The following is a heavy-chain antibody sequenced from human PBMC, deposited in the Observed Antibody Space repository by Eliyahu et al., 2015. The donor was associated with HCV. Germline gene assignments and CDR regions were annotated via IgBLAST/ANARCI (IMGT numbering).Heavy chain of an antibody. J-gene: IGHJ5*02. Sequence: EVQLVESGGGLVQPGGSLXLSCAASGFTLRNNWMHWVRQAPGKGLVWVSRIDIDGSSTNYADSVKGRFTISRDNAKNTLHLQMNSLRAEDTAVYYCARGAEGGLWWFDPWGQGTLVTVSS. D-gene: IGHD6-19*01. CDR3: ARGAEGGLWWFDP. V-gene: IGHV3-74*01. CDR1: GFTLRNNW. CDR2: IDIDGSST.